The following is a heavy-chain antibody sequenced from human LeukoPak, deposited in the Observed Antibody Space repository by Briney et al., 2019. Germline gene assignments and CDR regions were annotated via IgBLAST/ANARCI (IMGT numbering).Heavy chain of an antibody. Sequence: GGSLRLSCAASGFTFSSYAMSWVRQAPGKGLEWVSAISGSGGSTYYADSVKGRFTISRDNSKNTLYLQMNSLRAEDTAVYYCAKGVGFGELSMHDYYYYYGMDVWGQGTTVTVSS. CDR1: GFTFSSYA. D-gene: IGHD3-10*01. V-gene: IGHV3-23*01. CDR3: AKGVGFGELSMHDYYYYYGMDV. J-gene: IGHJ6*02. CDR2: ISGSGGST.